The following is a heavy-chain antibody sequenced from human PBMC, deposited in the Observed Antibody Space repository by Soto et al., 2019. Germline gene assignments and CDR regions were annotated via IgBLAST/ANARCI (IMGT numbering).Heavy chain of an antibody. CDR1: GFSLSTSGVG. V-gene: IGHV2-5*02. CDR2: IYWDDDK. J-gene: IGHJ3*02. Sequence: QITLKESGPTLVKPTQTLTLTCTFSGFSLSTSGVGVGWIRQPPGKALEWLALIYWDDDKRYSPSLKSRLTIXXDXSXXQVVLTMTNMDPVDTATYYCAHSYFDWLLLKAFDIWGQGTMVTVSS. D-gene: IGHD3-9*01. CDR3: AHSYFDWLLLKAFDI.